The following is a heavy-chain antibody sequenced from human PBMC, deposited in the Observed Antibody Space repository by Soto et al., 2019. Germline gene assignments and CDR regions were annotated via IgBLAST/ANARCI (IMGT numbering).Heavy chain of an antibody. CDR1: GFTGDDYA. Sequence: EVQLVESGGGLMQPGGSLRLSCAAYGFTGDDYAFNWVRQAPGKGLAWVSGISWKGGSIGYADSVKGRFIISTDNAKNSLYLQMNTLRAEDTALYYCATGPGGYYGSGSQKALYSCYMDVWGKGTTVTVSS. V-gene: IGHV3-9*01. D-gene: IGHD3-10*01. J-gene: IGHJ6*03. CDR3: ATGPGGYYGSGSQKALYSCYMDV. CDR2: ISWKGGSI.